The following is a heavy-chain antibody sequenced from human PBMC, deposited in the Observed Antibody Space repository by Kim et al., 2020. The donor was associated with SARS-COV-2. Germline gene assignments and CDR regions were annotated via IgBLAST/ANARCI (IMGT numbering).Heavy chain of an antibody. Sequence: SETLSLTCTVSGGSISSSSYYWGWIRQPPGKGLEWIGSIYYSGSTYYNPSLKSRVTISVDTSKNQFSLKLSSVTAADTAVYYCARLSGYPGYWGQGTLVTVSS. CDR3: ARLSGYPGY. CDR2: IYYSGST. J-gene: IGHJ4*02. CDR1: GGSISSSSYY. V-gene: IGHV4-39*01. D-gene: IGHD3-22*01.